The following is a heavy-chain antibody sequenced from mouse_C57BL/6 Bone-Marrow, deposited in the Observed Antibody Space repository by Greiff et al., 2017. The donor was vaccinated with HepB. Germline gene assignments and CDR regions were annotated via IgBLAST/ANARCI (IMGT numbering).Heavy chain of an antibody. V-gene: IGHV1-69*01. CDR1: GYTFTSYW. CDR3: ARDAMDY. CDR2: IDPSDSYT. Sequence: VQLKQPGAELVMPGASVKLSCKASGYTFTSYWMHWVKQRPGQGLEWIGEIDPSDSYTNYNQKFKGKSTLTVDKSSSTAYMQLSSLTSEDSAVYYCARDAMDYWGQGTSVTVSS. J-gene: IGHJ4*01.